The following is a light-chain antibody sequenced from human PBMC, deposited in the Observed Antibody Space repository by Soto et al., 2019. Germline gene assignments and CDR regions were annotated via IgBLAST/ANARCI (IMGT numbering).Light chain of an antibody. CDR3: QTWGTGIHYV. V-gene: IGLV4-69*01. CDR1: SGHSSYA. Sequence: HPVLTQSPSASASLGASVKLTCTLSSGHSSYAIAWHQQQPEKGPRYLMKLNSDGSHSRGDGIPDRFSVSSSGAERYLTISGLQSEDEADYYCQTWGTGIHYVFGTGTKVTVL. J-gene: IGLJ1*01. CDR2: LNSDGSH.